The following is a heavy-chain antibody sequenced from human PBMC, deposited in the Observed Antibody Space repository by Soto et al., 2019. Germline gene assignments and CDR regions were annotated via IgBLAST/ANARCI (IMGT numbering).Heavy chain of an antibody. J-gene: IGHJ4*02. Sequence: LRLSCAASGFTFSDYYMSWIRQAPGKGLEWVSYISSSGSTIYYADSVKGRFTISRDNAKNSLYLQMNSLRAEDTAVYYCARDFAVAATRPYYFDYWGQGTLVTVSS. V-gene: IGHV3-11*04. CDR3: ARDFAVAATRPYYFDY. CDR2: ISSSGSTI. CDR1: GFTFSDYY. D-gene: IGHD2-15*01.